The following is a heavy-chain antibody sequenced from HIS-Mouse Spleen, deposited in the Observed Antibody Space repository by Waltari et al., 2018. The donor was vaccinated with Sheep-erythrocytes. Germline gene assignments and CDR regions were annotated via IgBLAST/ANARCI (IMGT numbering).Heavy chain of an antibody. D-gene: IGHD3-10*01. CDR1: GFTFSSYS. V-gene: IGHV3-21*01. CDR3: ARDSMGHDAFDI. J-gene: IGHJ3*02. CDR2: ISSSISYM. Sequence: EVQLVESGGGLVKPGGSLRLSCAASGFTFSSYSMNWVRQAPGKGLEWVSSISSSISYMSYADSVKGRFTISRDNAKNSLYLQMNSLRAEDTAVYYCARDSMGHDAFDIWGQGTMVTVSS.